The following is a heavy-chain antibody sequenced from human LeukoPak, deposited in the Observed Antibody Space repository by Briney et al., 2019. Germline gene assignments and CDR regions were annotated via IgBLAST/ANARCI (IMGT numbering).Heavy chain of an antibody. CDR1: GYTFTGYY. V-gene: IGHV1-2*02. CDR2: INPNSGGT. D-gene: IGHD2-2*01. CDR3: LQLGYCSSTSCPLLDY. Sequence: ASVKVSCKASGYTFTGYYMHWVRQAPGQGLEWMGWINPNSGGTNYAQKFQGRVTMTRDTSISTAYMELSRLRSDDTAVYYCLQLGYCSSTSCPLLDYWSQGTLVTVSS. J-gene: IGHJ4*02.